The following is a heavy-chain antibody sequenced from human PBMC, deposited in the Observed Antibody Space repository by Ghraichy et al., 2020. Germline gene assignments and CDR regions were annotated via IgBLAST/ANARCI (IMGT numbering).Heavy chain of an antibody. CDR3: VTLKSTSAMTRSFHV. CDR1: GFTFINDW. Sequence: GGSLRLSCAASGFTFINDWMSWVRQAPGKGLEWVGRIRTKTEGETTDYAAPVKGRFTLSRDDSKNSLYLQMNDLKIEDTAVYYCVTLKSTSAMTRSFHVWGQAPLVTVSS. V-gene: IGHV3-15*01. J-gene: IGHJ3*01. CDR2: IRTKTEGETT. D-gene: IGHD2-2*01.